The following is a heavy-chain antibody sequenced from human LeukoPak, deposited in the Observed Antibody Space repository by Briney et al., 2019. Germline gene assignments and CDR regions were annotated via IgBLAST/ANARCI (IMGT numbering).Heavy chain of an antibody. CDR3: ARVGPQGADHYVDV. V-gene: IGHV3-7*01. D-gene: IGHD3-16*01. CDR2: IKPDGSDK. J-gene: IGHJ6*03. CDR1: GFTFTNYW. Sequence: PGGSLRLSCVVSGFTFTNYWMGWVRQAPGKGLEWVGNIKPDGSDKYYMDSMKGRFTISRDNSENSLHLHMNSLRAEDTAVYYCARVGPQGADHYVDVWGKGTTVTISS.